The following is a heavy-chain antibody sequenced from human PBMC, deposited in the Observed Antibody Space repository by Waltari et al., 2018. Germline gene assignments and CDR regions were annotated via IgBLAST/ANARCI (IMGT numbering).Heavy chain of an antibody. D-gene: IGHD6-13*01. Sequence: EVQLVESGGGLAQPGGSLRLPCAAPGPSLSKYWLTWVRHASGKGPEWVANIKQDGSEKYYMDSVKGRFTISRDNAKNSLYLQMNNLRVEDTAVYYCTRGGRDSSWYWRDWGQGTLVTVSS. CDR2: IKQDGSEK. CDR3: TRGGRDSSWYWRD. V-gene: IGHV3-7*01. CDR1: GPSLSKYW. J-gene: IGHJ4*02.